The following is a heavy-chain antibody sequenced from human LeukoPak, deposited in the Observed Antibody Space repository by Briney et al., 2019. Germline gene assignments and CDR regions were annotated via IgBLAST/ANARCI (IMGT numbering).Heavy chain of an antibody. CDR2: IYYRGST. V-gene: IGHV4-59*01. D-gene: IGHD3-22*01. J-gene: IGHJ4*02. CDR1: GGSISSYY. Sequence: SETLSLTCTVSGGSISSYYWSWIRQPPGKGLEWIGYIYYRGSTNYNPSLKSRVTISVDTSKNQFSLKLSSVTAADTAVYYCARLSGYSSGHYYSDYWGQGTLVTVSS. CDR3: ARLSGYSSGHYYSDY.